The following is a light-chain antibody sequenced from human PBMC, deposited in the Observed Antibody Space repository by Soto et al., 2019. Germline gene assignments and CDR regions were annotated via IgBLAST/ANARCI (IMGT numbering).Light chain of an antibody. CDR2: GAS. J-gene: IGKJ1*01. Sequence: EIVTTQSPATLSVSPGERATLSCRASQSLSSNVAWYQQKPGQAPRLLIHGASTRATGIPARFSGSGSGTEFTLTISSLQSEDFGVYYCQQYRSWPRTFGQGTKVDI. CDR1: QSLSSN. V-gene: IGKV3-15*01. CDR3: QQYRSWPRT.